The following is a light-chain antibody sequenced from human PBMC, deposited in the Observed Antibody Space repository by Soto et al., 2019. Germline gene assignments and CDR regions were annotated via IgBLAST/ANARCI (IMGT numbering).Light chain of an antibody. CDR3: CSYAGSYTHV. Sequence: QSVLTQPRSVSGSPGQSVTISCTGTSSDVGGYNYVSWYQQHPGKAPKLMIYDVSKRPSGVHDRFSGSKSVNTASLTISGLQAEDEADYYCCSYAGSYTHVFGTGTKLTVL. CDR1: SSDVGGYNY. CDR2: DVS. J-gene: IGLJ1*01. V-gene: IGLV2-11*01.